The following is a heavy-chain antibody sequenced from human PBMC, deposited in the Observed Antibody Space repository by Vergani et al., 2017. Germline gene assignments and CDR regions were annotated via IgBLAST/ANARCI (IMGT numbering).Heavy chain of an antibody. V-gene: IGHV5-51*01. J-gene: IGHJ4*02. CDR1: GYSFTNYW. CDR3: ARLYGRDSSGSKYFDY. D-gene: IGHD3-22*01. Sequence: EVERGKSGAEVKKPGESLKISCQISGYSFTNYWIGWVRQMPGKGLEWMGIIHPADSDTRYSPSFQGQVTISVDKSISTAYLQRSSLRASDSAMYYCARLYGRDSSGSKYFDYWGQGTLVTVSS. CDR2: IHPADSDT.